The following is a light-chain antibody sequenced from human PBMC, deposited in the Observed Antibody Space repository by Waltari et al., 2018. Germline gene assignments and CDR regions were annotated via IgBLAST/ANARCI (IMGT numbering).Light chain of an antibody. CDR3: QQYNSYSLT. CDR2: GAS. CDR1: QSVSSN. V-gene: IGKV3-15*01. Sequence: EIVMTQSPATLSVSPGERATLSCRASQSVSSNLAWYQQKPGQAPRLLIYGASTRATGIPARFSGSGSGTEFTLTINSLQPDDFATYYCQQYNSYSLTFGPGTKVDIK. J-gene: IGKJ3*01.